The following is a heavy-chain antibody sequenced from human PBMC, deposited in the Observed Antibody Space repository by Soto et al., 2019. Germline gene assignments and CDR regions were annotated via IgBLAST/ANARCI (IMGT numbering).Heavy chain of an antibody. D-gene: IGHD2-15*01. CDR3: ARVGCSGGSCYNPSRIYDAFDI. V-gene: IGHV1-69*13. CDR1: GGTFSSYA. J-gene: IGHJ3*02. CDR2: IIPIFGTA. Sequence: ASVKVSCKASGGTFSSYAISWGRQAPGQGLEWMGGIIPIFGTANYAQKFQGRVTITADESTSTAYMELRSLRSEDTAVYYCARVGCSGGSCYNPSRIYDAFDIWGQGTMVTVSS.